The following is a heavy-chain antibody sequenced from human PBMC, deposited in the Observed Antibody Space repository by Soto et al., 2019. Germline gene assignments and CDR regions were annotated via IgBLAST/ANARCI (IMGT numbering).Heavy chain of an antibody. CDR2: INPNSGNI. J-gene: IGHJ4*02. CDR3: ARGRASGSYYLLDY. D-gene: IGHD3-10*01. CDR1: GDTFTTCD. V-gene: IGHV1-8*01. Sequence: ASVKVSCKASGDTFTTCDINCVRQATGHGLEWMGWINPNSGNIGYAQRFQGRVTMTRDTAIRTAYMEVSSLRSDDTAVYYCARGRASGSYYLLDYWGQGTLVTVS.